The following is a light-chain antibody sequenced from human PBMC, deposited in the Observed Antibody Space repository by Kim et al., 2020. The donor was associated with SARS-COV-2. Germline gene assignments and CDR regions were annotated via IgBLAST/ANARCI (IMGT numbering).Light chain of an antibody. Sequence: ILMTQSPATLSVSPGERATLSCRASQSVKGNLAWYQQRPGHPPRLLVYGASTRATGIPVRFSGSGSGTEFTLTISSLQSEDSALYYCQQYNDWPLLTFGGGTKLEI. CDR3: QQYNDWPLLT. CDR2: GAS. CDR1: QSVKGN. V-gene: IGKV3-15*01. J-gene: IGKJ4*01.